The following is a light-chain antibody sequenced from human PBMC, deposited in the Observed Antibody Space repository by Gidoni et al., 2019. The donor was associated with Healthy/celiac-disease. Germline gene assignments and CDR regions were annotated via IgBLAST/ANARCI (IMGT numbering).Light chain of an antibody. V-gene: IGKV1-5*03. CDR2: KAS. Sequence: IQITQSPSPLSASVGDRVNITCRASQSISSWLAWYQQKPGKAPKLLIYKASSLESGVPSRFSGSGSGTEFTLTISSLQHDDFATYYCQQYNSYPYTFXQXTKLEIK. CDR1: QSISSW. CDR3: QQYNSYPYT. J-gene: IGKJ2*01.